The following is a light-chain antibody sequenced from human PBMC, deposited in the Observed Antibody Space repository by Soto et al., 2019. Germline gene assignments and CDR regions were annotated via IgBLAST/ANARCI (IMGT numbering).Light chain of an antibody. J-gene: IGKJ1*01. Sequence: EIVMTQSPATLSVSSGERATLSCRASQSIPTTVAWYQQRSGQAPRLLIHSASTRATGVPARFSGSGSETDFTLTITGLQSEDFGVYYCQQYKGWPTTFGQGTKVEIK. CDR1: QSIPTT. CDR3: QQYKGWPTT. CDR2: SAS. V-gene: IGKV3-15*01.